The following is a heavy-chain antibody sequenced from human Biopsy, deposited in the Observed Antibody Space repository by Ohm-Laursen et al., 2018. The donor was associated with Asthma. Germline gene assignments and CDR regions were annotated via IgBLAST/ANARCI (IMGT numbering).Heavy chain of an antibody. D-gene: IGHD3-22*01. CDR2: IRPGQPDI. V-gene: IGHV3-23*01. CDR3: VKDTLIDSKNYYTFEV. J-gene: IGHJ3*01. Sequence: SLRLSCAAPGFAFSNYPMSWARQAPGKGLAWVGTIRPGQPDIDYEPPVRGRFFISRDDSKNTLYLDMTSLRAEDTAVYYCVKDTLIDSKNYYTFEVWGQGTMVTVSS. CDR1: GFAFSNYP.